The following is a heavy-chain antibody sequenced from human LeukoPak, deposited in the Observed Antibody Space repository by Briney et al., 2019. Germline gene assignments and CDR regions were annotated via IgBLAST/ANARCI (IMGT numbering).Heavy chain of an antibody. D-gene: IGHD6-13*01. Sequence: SETLSLTCAVYGGSFSGYYWSWLRQPPGKGLEWIGEINHSGSTNYNPSLKSRVTISVDTSKNQFSLKLSSVTAADTAVYYCAAAAGTRYFDYWGQGTLVTVSS. J-gene: IGHJ4*02. CDR1: GGSFSGYY. V-gene: IGHV4-34*01. CDR2: INHSGST. CDR3: AAAAGTRYFDY.